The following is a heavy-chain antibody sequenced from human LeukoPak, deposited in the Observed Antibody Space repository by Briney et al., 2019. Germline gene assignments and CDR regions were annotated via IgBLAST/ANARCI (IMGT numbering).Heavy chain of an antibody. D-gene: IGHD2-21*02. J-gene: IGHJ4*02. V-gene: IGHV3-64*02. CDR1: GFTFSNYA. CDR3: ARDRGPSCGGDCFNYYFDY. CDR2: ITNDGAST. Sequence: PGGSLRLSCAASGFTFSNYAMHWVRQAPGQGLEYVSAITNDGASTYYADSVKGRFTISRDNSRNTLYLQMGSLRAEDMAVYYCARDRGPSCGGDCFNYYFDYWGLGTLVTVSS.